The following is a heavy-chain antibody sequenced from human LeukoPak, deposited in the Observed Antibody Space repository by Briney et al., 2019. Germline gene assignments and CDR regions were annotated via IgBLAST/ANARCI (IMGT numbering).Heavy chain of an antibody. V-gene: IGHV1-69*06. D-gene: IGHD6-19*01. CDR1: GGAFSSYA. Sequence: SVKVSCKAAGGAFSSYAISWVRQAPGQGLEWMGGIIPIFGTANYAQKFQGRVTITADKSTSTAYMELSSLRSEDTAVYYCALLYSSGGTGPDDYWGQGNPGHRLL. J-gene: IGHJ4*02. CDR3: ALLYSSGGTGPDDY. CDR2: IIPIFGTA.